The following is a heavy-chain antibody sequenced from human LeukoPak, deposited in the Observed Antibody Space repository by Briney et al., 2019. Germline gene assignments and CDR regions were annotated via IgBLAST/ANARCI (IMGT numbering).Heavy chain of an antibody. D-gene: IGHD2-15*01. V-gene: IGHV1-69*13. CDR2: ITPLFGTA. J-gene: IGHJ1*01. CDR3: ARDSSDIRSPIAH. Sequence: ASVKVSCKASGGTFSKYTISWVRRRPGQGLEWMGGITPLFGTANYAQKFQGRVTITADGSASTAYMELSSLRSEDTAVYYCARDSSDIRSPIAHWGQGTLVTVSS. CDR1: GGTFSKYT.